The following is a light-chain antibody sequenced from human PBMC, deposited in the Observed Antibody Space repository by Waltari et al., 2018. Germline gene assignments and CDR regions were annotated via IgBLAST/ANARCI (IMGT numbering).Light chain of an antibody. J-gene: IGLJ1*01. CDR2: EVT. CDR3: CSFTTNTTYL. CDR1: SSDVGTSNR. Sequence: QSALTQPPSVSGSPGQSVPISCPGTSSDVGTSNRLPWYQQSPGTAPKLIIYEVTNRPSGVPDRFSGSKSGNTASLTISGLQAGDEADYYCCSFTTNTTYLFGTGTRVTVL. V-gene: IGLV2-18*02.